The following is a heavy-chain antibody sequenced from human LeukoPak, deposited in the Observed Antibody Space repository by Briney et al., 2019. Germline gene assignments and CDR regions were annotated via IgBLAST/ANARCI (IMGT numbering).Heavy chain of an antibody. CDR1: GYSFTTYD. J-gene: IGHJ5*02. Sequence: ASMKVSCKATGYSFTTYDINWMRQASGQGLEWLGWMSPATGETGYAQKFQGRITMTSDTSISTAYMELSSLRSEDTAVYYCARTSRGVGLLVDPWGQGTLVTVSS. CDR3: ARTSRGVGLLVDP. CDR2: MSPATGET. D-gene: IGHD2-15*01. V-gene: IGHV1-8*02.